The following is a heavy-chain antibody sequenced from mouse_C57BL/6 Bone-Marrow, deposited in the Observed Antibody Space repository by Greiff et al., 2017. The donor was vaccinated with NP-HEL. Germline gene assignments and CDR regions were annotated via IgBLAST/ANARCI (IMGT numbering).Heavy chain of an antibody. Sequence: DVQLVESGGDLVKPGGSLKLSCAASGFTFSSYGMSWVRQTPDKRLEWVATISSGGSYTYYPDSVKGRFTIARDNAKNTLYLQMSSLKSEDTAMYYCARHTNAMDYWGQGTSVTVSS. J-gene: IGHJ4*01. CDR3: ARHTNAMDY. V-gene: IGHV5-6*01. D-gene: IGHD1-1*01. CDR1: GFTFSSYG. CDR2: ISSGGSYT.